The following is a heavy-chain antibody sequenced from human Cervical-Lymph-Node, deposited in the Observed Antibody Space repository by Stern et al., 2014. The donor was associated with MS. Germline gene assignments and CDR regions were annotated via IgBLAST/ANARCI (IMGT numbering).Heavy chain of an antibody. CDR1: GFTFSLYA. CDR2: ISGTDSST. CDR3: AKEGIAVASFDY. Sequence: EVQLVESGGDLAQPGGSLRLSCAVSGFTFSLYAMSWVRQAPGKGLEWVSAISGTDSSTYYAETVKGRFTISRDNSKYTLYLQMNNLRAEDTAVYYCAKEGIAVASFDYWGQGTLVTVSS. D-gene: IGHD6-19*01. V-gene: IGHV3-23*04. J-gene: IGHJ4*02.